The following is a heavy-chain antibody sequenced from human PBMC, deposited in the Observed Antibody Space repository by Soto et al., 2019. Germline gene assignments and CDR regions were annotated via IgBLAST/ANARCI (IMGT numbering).Heavy chain of an antibody. CDR3: ANKFFSGSGSYRGWFDP. J-gene: IGHJ5*02. Sequence: EVQLLESGGGLVQPGGSLRLYCAASGFTFSSYAMNWVRQAPGKWLEWVSIISGSGDSTYYADSVKGRFTISRDNTKNTLYLQMNSLRAEDTAVYYCANKFFSGSGSYRGWFDPWGQGTLVTVSS. CDR2: ISGSGDST. CDR1: GFTFSSYA. V-gene: IGHV3-23*01. D-gene: IGHD3-10*01.